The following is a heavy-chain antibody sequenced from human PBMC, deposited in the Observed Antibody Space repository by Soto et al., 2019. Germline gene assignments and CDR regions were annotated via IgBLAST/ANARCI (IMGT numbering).Heavy chain of an antibody. Sequence: PSQTLSLTCAISGDSVSSNSAAWNWIRQSPSRGLEWLGRTYYRSKWYNDYAVSVKSRITINPDTSKNQFSLQLNSVTPEDTAVYYCARDRKVAGTVYYYGMDVWGQGTKVTVSS. V-gene: IGHV6-1*01. CDR1: GDSVSSNSAA. CDR2: TYYRSKWYN. CDR3: ARDRKVAGTVYYYGMDV. D-gene: IGHD6-19*01. J-gene: IGHJ6*02.